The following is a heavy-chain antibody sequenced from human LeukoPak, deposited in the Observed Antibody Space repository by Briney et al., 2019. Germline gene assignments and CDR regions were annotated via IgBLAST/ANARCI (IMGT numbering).Heavy chain of an antibody. CDR2: IYYTGST. J-gene: IGHJ6*03. V-gene: IGHV4-59*08. D-gene: IGHD1-14*01. CDR1: GGSISSYY. Sequence: SETLSLTCTISGGSISSYYWSWIRQPPGKGLEWIGYIYYTGSTNHNPSLKSRVTISVDTSMNQFSLKLSSVTAADTAVYYCARASPRITSLSYMDVWGKGTTVTVSS. CDR3: ARASPRITSLSYMDV.